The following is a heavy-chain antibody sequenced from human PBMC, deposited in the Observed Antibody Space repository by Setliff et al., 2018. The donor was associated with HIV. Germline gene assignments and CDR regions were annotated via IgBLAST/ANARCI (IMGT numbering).Heavy chain of an antibody. CDR3: ARAEGYYDNSVNPGRYYYYYMDV. V-gene: IGHV1-18*01. Sequence: ASVKVSCKVYGYTLSELSIHWVRQVPGKRLEWVGWISGYNDNTNYAQKFQGRVTMTTDTTSSTSYMELRSLTSADTAVYYCARAEGYYDNSVNPGRYYYYYMDVWGKGTTVTVSS. CDR2: ISGYNDNT. D-gene: IGHD3-22*01. CDR1: GYTLSELS. J-gene: IGHJ6*03.